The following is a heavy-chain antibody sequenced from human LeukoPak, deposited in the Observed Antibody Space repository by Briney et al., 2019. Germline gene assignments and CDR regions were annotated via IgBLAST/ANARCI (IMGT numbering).Heavy chain of an antibody. CDR1: GFTFSNYA. Sequence: GGSPRLSCAASGFTFSNYAMSWVRQAPGKGLEWVSSISGSGVSTYYADSVKGRFTISRDNSKSMLFLQMNSLRAEDTAVYCCAKDRDWGQGTLVTVSS. CDR2: ISGSGVST. V-gene: IGHV3-23*01. D-gene: IGHD3-10*01. CDR3: AKDRD. J-gene: IGHJ4*02.